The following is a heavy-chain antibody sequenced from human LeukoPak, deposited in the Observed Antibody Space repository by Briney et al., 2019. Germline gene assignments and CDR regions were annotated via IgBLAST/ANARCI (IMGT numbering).Heavy chain of an antibody. CDR3: ARGGDSSGSIRSAFDI. CDR2: ISSSGIT. Sequence: GGSRRLSCAASGFTFSSYGMHWVRQAPGKGLEWVSVISSSGITYSADSVKGRFTISRDNSKNMVCLQMNSLRAEDTAVYYCARGGDSSGSIRSAFDIWGQGTMVTVSS. V-gene: IGHV3-53*01. J-gene: IGHJ3*02. D-gene: IGHD3-22*01. CDR1: GFTFSSYG.